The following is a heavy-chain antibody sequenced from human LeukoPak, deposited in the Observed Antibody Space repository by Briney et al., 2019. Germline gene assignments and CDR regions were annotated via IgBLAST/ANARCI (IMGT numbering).Heavy chain of an antibody. CDR1: GDSIRRDNYY. Sequence: SETLSLTCTVSGDSIRRDNYYWGWIRQPPGKGLEWIGSIYYSGSTYYNPSLKSRVSISVDLSKSQFSLKLTSVTAADTAVYYCATHPLLDYWGQGSLVTVSS. J-gene: IGHJ4*02. CDR3: ATHPLLDY. D-gene: IGHD3-16*02. CDR2: IYYSGST. V-gene: IGHV4-39*01.